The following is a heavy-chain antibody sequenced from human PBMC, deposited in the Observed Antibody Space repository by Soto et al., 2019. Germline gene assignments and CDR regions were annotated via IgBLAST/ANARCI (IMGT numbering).Heavy chain of an antibody. V-gene: IGHV6-1*01. D-gene: IGHD2-2*01. CDR1: GDSVSSNSAA. J-gene: IGHJ4*02. CDR2: TYYRSKWYN. CDR3: AGGISDIVVVPAATFDY. Sequence: PSQTLSLTCAIPGDSVSSNSAAWNWIRQSPSRGLEWLGRTYYRSKWYNDYAVSVKSRITINPDTSKNQFSLQLNSVTPEDTAVYYCAGGISDIVVVPAATFDYWGQGTLVTVSS.